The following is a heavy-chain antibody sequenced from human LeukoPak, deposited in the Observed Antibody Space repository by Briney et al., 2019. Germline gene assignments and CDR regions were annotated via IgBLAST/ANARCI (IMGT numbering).Heavy chain of an antibody. D-gene: IGHD5-12*01. CDR2: IIPIFGTA. J-gene: IGHJ4*02. V-gene: IGHV1-69*13. Sequence: GASVKVSCKASGGTFSSYAISWVRQAPGQGLEWMGGIIPIFGTANYAQKFQGRVTITADESTSTAYMELSSLRSEDTAVYYCARDSSLVAAFDYWGQGTLVTVSS. CDR3: ARDSSLVAAFDY. CDR1: GGTFSSYA.